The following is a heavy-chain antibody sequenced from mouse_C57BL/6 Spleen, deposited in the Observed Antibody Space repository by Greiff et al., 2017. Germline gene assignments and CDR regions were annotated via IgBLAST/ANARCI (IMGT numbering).Heavy chain of an antibody. D-gene: IGHD2-3*01. Sequence: VQLQQSGPELVKPGASVKISCKASGYTFTDYYMNWVKQSHGKSLEWIGDINPNNGGTSYNQQFKGKATLTVDKSSSTAYMELRSLTSEDSAVYYCARGIYDGYPYAMDYWGQGTSVTVSS. CDR1: GYTFTDYY. CDR3: ARGIYDGYPYAMDY. CDR2: INPNNGGT. J-gene: IGHJ4*01. V-gene: IGHV1-26*01.